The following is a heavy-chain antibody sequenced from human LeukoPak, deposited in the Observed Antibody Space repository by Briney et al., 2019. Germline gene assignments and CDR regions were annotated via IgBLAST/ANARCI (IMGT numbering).Heavy chain of an antibody. Sequence: SQTLSLTCAISGDSVSTNSAAWNWIRQSPSRGLEWLGRTYYKSKWNNDYAVSVKSRIIINPDTSRNHFSLQLNSVTPEDTAVYYCARDGLYSSGWYVDYWGQGTLVTVSS. D-gene: IGHD6-19*01. V-gene: IGHV6-1*01. CDR2: TYYKSKWNN. CDR3: ARDGLYSSGWYVDY. J-gene: IGHJ4*02. CDR1: GDSVSTNSAA.